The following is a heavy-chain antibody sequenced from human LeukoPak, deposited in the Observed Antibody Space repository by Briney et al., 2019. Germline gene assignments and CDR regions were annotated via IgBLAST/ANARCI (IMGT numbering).Heavy chain of an antibody. CDR3: ARPSHYYYYMDV. CDR2: IYYSGST. J-gene: IGHJ6*03. Sequence: SETLSLTCTVSGGSISSYYWSWIRQPPGKGLEWIGYIYYSGSTNYNPSLKSRVTISVGTSKDQFSLKLSSVTAADTAVYYCARPSHYYYYMDVWGKGTTVTVSS. CDR1: GGSISSYY. V-gene: IGHV4-59*01.